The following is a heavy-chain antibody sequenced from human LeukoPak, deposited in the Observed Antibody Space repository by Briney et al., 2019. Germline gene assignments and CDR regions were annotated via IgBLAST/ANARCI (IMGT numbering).Heavy chain of an antibody. Sequence: GGSLRLSCAASGFTVSTNYMSWVRQAPGKGLAWVSVIYSDSSTSYADSVRGRFTISRDNSKNTLYLQMSSLRAEDTAVYYCARELVAGGGRRGMDVWGQGTTVTVSS. CDR2: IYSDSST. CDR1: GFTVSTNY. CDR3: ARELVAGGGRRGMDV. D-gene: IGHD6-19*01. V-gene: IGHV3-66*01. J-gene: IGHJ6*02.